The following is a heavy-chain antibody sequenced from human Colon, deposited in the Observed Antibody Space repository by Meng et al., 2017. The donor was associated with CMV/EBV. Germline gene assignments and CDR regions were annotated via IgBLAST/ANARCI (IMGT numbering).Heavy chain of an antibody. J-gene: IGHJ6*02. CDR3: AKSLGITIFGVVIDRPRNYGMDV. D-gene: IGHD3-3*01. Sequence: GESLKISCAASGFTFSSYSMHWVRQAPGKGLEWVAFIRYDGSNKYYADSVKGRFTISRDNSKNTLYLQMNSLRAEDTAVYYCAKSLGITIFGVVIDRPRNYGMDVWGQGTTVTVSS. V-gene: IGHV3-30*02. CDR1: GFTFSSYS. CDR2: IRYDGSNK.